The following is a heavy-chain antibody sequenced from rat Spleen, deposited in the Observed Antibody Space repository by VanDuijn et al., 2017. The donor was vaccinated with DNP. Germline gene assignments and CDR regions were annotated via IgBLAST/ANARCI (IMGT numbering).Heavy chain of an antibody. CDR1: GFTFNYYW. D-gene: IGHD1-4*01. V-gene: IGHV5-58*01. J-gene: IGHJ2*01. CDR3: AKGGYPYYFDY. Sequence: EVQLVETGGGLVQPGRSLKVSCVVSGFTFNYYWMTWIRQVPGKGLEWLASISSNGGNTYYPDSVKGRFTISRDNAENTVFLQMTSLRSEDTATYYCAKGGYPYYFDYWGQGVMVTVSS. CDR2: ISSNGGNT.